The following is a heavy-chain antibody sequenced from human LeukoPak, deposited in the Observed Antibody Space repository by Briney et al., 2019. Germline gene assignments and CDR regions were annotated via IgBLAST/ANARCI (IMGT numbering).Heavy chain of an antibody. D-gene: IGHD3-10*01. Sequence: KASETLSLTCTVSGASISSSNYYWSWIRQPAGKGLEWIGRIDTSGTTNYNPSLKSRVTISIDTSKNQFSLKLSSVTAADTAVHYCARATSILWFGELLGGPFDYWGQGTLVTVSS. J-gene: IGHJ4*02. CDR1: GASISSSNYY. V-gene: IGHV4-61*02. CDR3: ARATSILWFGELLGGPFDY. CDR2: IDTSGTT.